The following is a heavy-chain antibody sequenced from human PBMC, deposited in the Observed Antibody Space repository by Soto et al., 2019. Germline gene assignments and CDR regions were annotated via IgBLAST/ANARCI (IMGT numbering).Heavy chain of an antibody. CDR2: IIPIFGTA. Sequence: QVQLVQSGAEVKKPGSSVKVSCKASGVTSSSYAISWVRQAPGQGLEWMGGIIPIFGTANYAQKFQGRVTITADESTSTAYMELSSLRSEDTALYYCARGSSPYEVVTPDYWGQGTLVTVSS. CDR3: ARGSSPYEVVTPDY. J-gene: IGHJ4*02. CDR1: GVTSSSYA. V-gene: IGHV1-69*01. D-gene: IGHD3-22*01.